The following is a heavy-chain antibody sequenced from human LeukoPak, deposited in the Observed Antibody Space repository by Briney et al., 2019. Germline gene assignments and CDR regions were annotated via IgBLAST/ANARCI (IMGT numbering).Heavy chain of an antibody. CDR2: INHSGST. D-gene: IGHD2-15*01. CDR1: GGSFSGYY. J-gene: IGHJ4*02. Sequence: SETLSLTCAVYGGSFSGYYWSWIRQPPGKGLEWIGEINHSGSTNYNPSLKSRVTISVDTSKNQFSLELSSVTAADTAVYYCARVRFVALDYWGQGTLVTVSS. V-gene: IGHV4-34*01. CDR3: ARVRFVALDY.